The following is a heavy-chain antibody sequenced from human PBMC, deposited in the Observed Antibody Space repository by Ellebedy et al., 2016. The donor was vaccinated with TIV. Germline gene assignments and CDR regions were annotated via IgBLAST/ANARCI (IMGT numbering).Heavy chain of an antibody. D-gene: IGHD1-1*01. CDR2: MHYSGST. Sequence: MPSETLSLTCTVSGGSISSNDYYWGWIRQPPGKGLDWIGSMHYSGSTYYNPSLKGRVTISVDTSNNQFSLRLSSVTAADTAVYYCARDIRTSERRDFDYWGQGSLVTVSS. V-gene: IGHV4-39*07. CDR1: GGSISSNDYY. J-gene: IGHJ4*02. CDR3: ARDIRTSERRDFDY.